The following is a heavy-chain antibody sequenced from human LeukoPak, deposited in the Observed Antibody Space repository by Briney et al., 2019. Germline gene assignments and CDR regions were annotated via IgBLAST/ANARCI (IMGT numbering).Heavy chain of an antibody. CDR3: ARKAEWLLRNAFDI. CDR2: ISAYNGNT. CDR1: GYTFTSYD. J-gene: IGHJ3*02. D-gene: IGHD3-3*01. Sequence: ASVKVSCKASGYTFTSYDINWVRQAPGQGLEWMGWISAYNGNTNYAQKLQGRVTMTTDTSTSTAYMELRSLRSDDTAVYYCARKAEWLLRNAFDIWGQGTMVTVSS. V-gene: IGHV1-18*01.